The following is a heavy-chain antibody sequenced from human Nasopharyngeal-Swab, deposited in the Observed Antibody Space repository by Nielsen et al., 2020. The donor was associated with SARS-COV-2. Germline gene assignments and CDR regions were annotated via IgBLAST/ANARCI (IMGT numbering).Heavy chain of an antibody. D-gene: IGHD1-14*01. Sequence: GESLNTSCAASGFTFSDYYMSWIRQAPGKGLEWVSYISSSGSTIYYADSVKGRFTISRDNAKSSLYLQMNSLRAEDTAVYYCANHLPGSYYFDYWGQGTLVTVSS. CDR2: ISSSGSTI. V-gene: IGHV3-11*01. J-gene: IGHJ4*02. CDR1: GFTFSDYY. CDR3: ANHLPGSYYFDY.